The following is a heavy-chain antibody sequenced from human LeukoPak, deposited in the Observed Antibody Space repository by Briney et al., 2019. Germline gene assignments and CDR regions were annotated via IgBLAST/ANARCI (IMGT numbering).Heavy chain of an antibody. D-gene: IGHD1-1*01. CDR3: ARWYNSLDI. V-gene: IGHV3-64*01. J-gene: IGHJ6*02. CDR2: ISMNGGTT. Sequence: GGSLRLPCAASGFTFSSYGMHWVRQAPGKGLEYVSGISMNGGTTYYANSVKGRFTISRDNSKNTLYLQMGSLRSEDMAVYHCARWYNSLDIWGQGTTVTVSS. CDR1: GFTFSSYG.